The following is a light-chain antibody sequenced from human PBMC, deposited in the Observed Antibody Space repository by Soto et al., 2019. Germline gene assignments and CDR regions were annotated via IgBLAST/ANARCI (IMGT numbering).Light chain of an antibody. V-gene: IGLV5-45*01. J-gene: IGLJ1*01. CDR3: MIWHSSAYV. CDR2: YKSDSDK. CDR1: SGINVGTYR. Sequence: QLVLTQPASLSASPGASASLTCTLRSGINVGTYRIYWYQQKPGSPPQYLLRYKSDSDKQHGSRVLSRFSGSKDASASAGILPISVLQSEDEADYYGMIWHSSAYVFGTGTKLTVL.